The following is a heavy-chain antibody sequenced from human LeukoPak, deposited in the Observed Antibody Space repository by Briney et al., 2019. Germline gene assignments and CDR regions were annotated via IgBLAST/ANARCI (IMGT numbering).Heavy chain of an antibody. J-gene: IGHJ5*02. CDR1: GYTFTSYY. CDR3: ARDGETHDYGGINWFDP. V-gene: IGHV1-46*01. D-gene: IGHD4-23*01. CDR2: INPSGGST. Sequence: ASVKVSSKASGYTFTSYYMHWVRQAPGQGLEWMGIINPSGGSTSYAQKFQGRVTMTRDTSTSTVYMELSSLRSEDTAVYYCARDGETHDYGGINWFDPWGQGTLVTVSS.